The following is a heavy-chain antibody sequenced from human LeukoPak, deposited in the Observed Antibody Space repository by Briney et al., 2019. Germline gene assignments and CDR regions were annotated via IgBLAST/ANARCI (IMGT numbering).Heavy chain of an antibody. CDR1: RFTFSIYG. Sequence: GGSLRLSCAASRFTFSIYGMHWVRQAPGKGLEWVSFIFYDGSKKYYADSVKGRFTISRDDSKNTLYLQMNTLRVEDTAVYYCARDRSVRYFDYWGQGAPVTVSS. CDR2: IFYDGSKK. CDR3: ARDRSVRYFDY. V-gene: IGHV3-30*12. J-gene: IGHJ4*02.